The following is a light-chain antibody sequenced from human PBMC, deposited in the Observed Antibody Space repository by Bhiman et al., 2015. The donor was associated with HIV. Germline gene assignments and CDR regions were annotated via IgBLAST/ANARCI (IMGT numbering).Light chain of an antibody. J-gene: IGLJ3*02. Sequence: NFMLTQPHSVSESPGKTVTISCTRSSGSIASNYVQWYHQRPGSSPTTVIYEDNQRPSGVPDRFSGSIDTSSNSASLTISGLKTEDEADYYCQSYDSSNPWVFGGGTKLTVL. V-gene: IGLV6-57*01. CDR2: EDN. CDR3: QSYDSSNPWV. CDR1: SGSIASNY.